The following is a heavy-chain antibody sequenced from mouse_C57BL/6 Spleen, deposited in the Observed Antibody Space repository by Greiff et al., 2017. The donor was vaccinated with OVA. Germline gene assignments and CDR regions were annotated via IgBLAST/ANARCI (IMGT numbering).Heavy chain of an antibody. CDR2: IYPGGGYT. Sequence: VQVVESGAELVRPGTSVKMSCKASGYTFPNYWIGWAKQRPGHGLEWIGDIYPGGGYTNYNEKFKGKATLTADKSSSTAYMQCSSLTSEDSAIYYCARRDGLYAMDYWGQGTSVTVSS. CDR1: GYTFPNYW. CDR3: ARRDGLYAMDY. J-gene: IGHJ4*01. D-gene: IGHD2-3*01. V-gene: IGHV1-63*01.